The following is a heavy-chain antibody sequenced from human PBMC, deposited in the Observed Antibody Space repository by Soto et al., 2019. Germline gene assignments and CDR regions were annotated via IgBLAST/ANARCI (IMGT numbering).Heavy chain of an antibody. CDR2: INPSGGST. Sequence: GASVKVSCKASGYTFTSYYMHWVRQAPGQGLEWMGIINPSGGSTSYAQKFQGRVTMTRDTSTSTVYMELSSLRSEDTAVYYCARAGEQSGYSYHRTLYGMDVWGQGTTVTVSS. D-gene: IGHD5-18*01. CDR3: ARAGEQSGYSYHRTLYGMDV. CDR1: GYTFTSYY. J-gene: IGHJ6*02. V-gene: IGHV1-46*03.